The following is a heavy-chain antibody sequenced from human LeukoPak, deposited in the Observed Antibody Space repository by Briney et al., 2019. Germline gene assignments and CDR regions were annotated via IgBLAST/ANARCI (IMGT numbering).Heavy chain of an antibody. CDR2: IYYSGST. D-gene: IGHD3-10*01. Sequence: SETLSLTCTVSGGSISSSSYYWGWIRQPPGKGLEWIGSIYYSGSTYYNPSLKSRVTISVDTSKNQFSLKLSSVTAADTAVYYCARAPWGLSGIVYYYYYYMDVWGKGTTVTVSS. CDR1: GGSISSSSYY. V-gene: IGHV4-39*07. CDR3: ARAPWGLSGIVYYYYYYMDV. J-gene: IGHJ6*03.